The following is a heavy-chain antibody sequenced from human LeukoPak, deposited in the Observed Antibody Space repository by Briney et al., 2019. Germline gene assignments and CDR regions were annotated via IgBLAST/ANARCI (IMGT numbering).Heavy chain of an antibody. V-gene: IGHV3-30-3*01. CDR1: GFTFSSYA. CDR3: ARAAGSGSYYNPFDY. D-gene: IGHD3-10*01. Sequence: GRSLRLSCAASGFTFSSYAMQWVRQAPGKGLEWVAVISYDGSNKYYGDSVKGRCTISRDNSKNTLYLQMNSLRAEDTAIYYCARAAGSGSYYNPFDYWGQGTLVTVSS. CDR2: ISYDGSNK. J-gene: IGHJ4*02.